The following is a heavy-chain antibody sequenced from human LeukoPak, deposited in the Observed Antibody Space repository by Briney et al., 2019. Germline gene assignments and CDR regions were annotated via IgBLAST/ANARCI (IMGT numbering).Heavy chain of an antibody. J-gene: IGHJ4*02. Sequence: SQTLSLTCTVSGGSISSGDYYWSWIRQPPGKGLEWIGYIYYSGSTYCNPSLKSRVTISVDTSKNQFSLKLSSVTAADTAVYYCARDGANYDFPFDYWGQGTLVTVSS. CDR2: IYYSGST. CDR3: ARDGANYDFPFDY. CDR1: GGSISSGDYY. V-gene: IGHV4-30-4*08. D-gene: IGHD3-3*01.